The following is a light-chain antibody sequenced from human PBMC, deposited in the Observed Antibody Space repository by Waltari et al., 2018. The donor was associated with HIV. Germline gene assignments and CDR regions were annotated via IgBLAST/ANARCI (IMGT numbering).Light chain of an antibody. CDR3: CSYAGSYTPVV. CDR2: DVS. V-gene: IGLV2-11*01. J-gene: IGLJ3*02. CDR1: SSDVGGYTY. Sequence: QSALTQPRSVSGSPGQSITISCTGTSSDVGGYTYVSWYQQHPGKAHKLMIYDVSKRPSGVPDRFSGSKSGNTASLTISGLQAEDEADYYCCSYAGSYTPVVFGGGTKLTVL.